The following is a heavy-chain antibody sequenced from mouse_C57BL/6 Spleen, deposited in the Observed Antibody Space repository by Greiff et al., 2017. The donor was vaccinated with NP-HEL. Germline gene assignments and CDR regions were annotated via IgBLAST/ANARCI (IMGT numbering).Heavy chain of an antibody. D-gene: IGHD1-1*01. V-gene: IGHV5-4*01. J-gene: IGHJ3*01. Sequence: EVMLVESGGGLVKPGGSLKLSCAASGFTFSSYAMSWVRQTPEKRLEWVATISDGGSYTYYPDNVKGRFTISRDNAKNNLYLQMSHLKSEDTAMYYCARDRDYYGSSRGFAYWGQGTLVTVSA. CDR2: ISDGGSYT. CDR3: ARDRDYYGSSRGFAY. CDR1: GFTFSSYA.